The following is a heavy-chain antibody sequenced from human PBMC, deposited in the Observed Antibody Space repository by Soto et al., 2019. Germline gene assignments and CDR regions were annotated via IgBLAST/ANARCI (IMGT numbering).Heavy chain of an antibody. CDR1: EFTFSSYS. V-gene: IGHV3-48*01. J-gene: IGHJ4*02. CDR3: ARDRNWAFDY. D-gene: IGHD7-27*01. CDR2: ISGSGSNI. Sequence: GGSLRLSCAASEFTFSSYSMNWVRQAPGKGLEWVSYISGSGSNIHYADSVKGRFTISRDNAKNSLYLQMNSLSAEDTAVYYCARDRNWAFDYWGQGTLVTVSS.